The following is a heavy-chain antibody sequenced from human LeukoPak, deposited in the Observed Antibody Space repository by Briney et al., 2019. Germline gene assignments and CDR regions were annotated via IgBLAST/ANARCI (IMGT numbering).Heavy chain of an antibody. CDR1: GFTFSSYA. CDR3: AKGLIRITMIVVVIPLDY. D-gene: IGHD3-22*01. J-gene: IGHJ4*02. V-gene: IGHV3-23*01. Sequence: GGSLRLSCAASGFTFSSYAMSWVRQAPGKGLEWVSAISGSGGSTYYADSVKGRFTISRDNSKTPLYLQMNSLRAEDTAVYYCAKGLIRITMIVVVIPLDYWGQGTLVTVSS. CDR2: ISGSGGST.